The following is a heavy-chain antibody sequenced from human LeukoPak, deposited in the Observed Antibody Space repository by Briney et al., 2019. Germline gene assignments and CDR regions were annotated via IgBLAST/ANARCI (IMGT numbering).Heavy chain of an antibody. D-gene: IGHD2-2*01. CDR1: GFTFGSYA. CDR2: ISGSGGST. Sequence: GGSLRLSCAASGFTFGSYAMSWVRQAPGKGLEWVSAISGSGGSTYYADSVKGRFTISRDNSKNTLYLQMNSLRAEDTAVYYCAIPRGDIVVVPAAIEYWGQGTLVTVSS. CDR3: AIPRGDIVVVPAAIEY. V-gene: IGHV3-23*01. J-gene: IGHJ4*02.